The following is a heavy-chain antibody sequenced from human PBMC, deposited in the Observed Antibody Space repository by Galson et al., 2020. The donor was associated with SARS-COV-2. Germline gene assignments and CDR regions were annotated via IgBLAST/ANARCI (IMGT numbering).Heavy chain of an antibody. CDR1: GFTFSSYW. CDR2: IKQDGSEK. Sequence: GESLKISCAASGFTFSSYWMSWVRQAPGKGLEWVANIKQDGSEKYYVDSVKGRFTISRDNAKNLLYLQMNSLRAEDTAVYYCARAQWFGEGYYYMDVWGKGTTVTISS. J-gene: IGHJ6*03. V-gene: IGHV3-7*01. CDR3: ARAQWFGEGYYYMDV. D-gene: IGHD3-10*01.